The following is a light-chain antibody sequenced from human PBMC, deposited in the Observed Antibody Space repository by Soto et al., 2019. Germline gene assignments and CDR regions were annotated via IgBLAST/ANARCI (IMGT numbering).Light chain of an antibody. J-gene: IGLJ1*01. CDR1: SSDVGSYDY. CDR3: SSYAGSNNFV. Sequence: QSALTQPPSASGSPGQSVTISCTGTSSDVGSYDYVSCYQQHPGKAPKLMIYEVSKRPSGVPDRFSGSKSGNTASLTVSGLQAEDEADYYCSSYAGSNNFVFGTGTKVTV. V-gene: IGLV2-8*01. CDR2: EVS.